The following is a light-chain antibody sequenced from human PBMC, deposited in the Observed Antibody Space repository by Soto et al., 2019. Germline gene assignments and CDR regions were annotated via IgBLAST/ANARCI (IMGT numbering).Light chain of an antibody. Sequence: EVVMTQSPLSLPVTLGQPASISCRSGRTLVYRDGNIYVNWFQQRPGQSPRRLIYQVSNRDSGVPDRFSGSGAGTDFTLKISRVEAEDVGVYYCMQGTNWPITFGQGTRLEI. CDR3: MQGTNWPIT. V-gene: IGKV2-30*01. CDR2: QVS. CDR1: RTLVYRDGNIY. J-gene: IGKJ5*01.